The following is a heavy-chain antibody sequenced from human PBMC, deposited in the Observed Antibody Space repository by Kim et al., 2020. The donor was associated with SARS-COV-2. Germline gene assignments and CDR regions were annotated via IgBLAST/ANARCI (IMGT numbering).Heavy chain of an antibody. Sequence: TTHNPSLKSRVPMSVDTSKNQFSLKLSSVTAADTAVYYCAKDWTSRSFDYWGQGTLVTVSS. V-gene: IGHV4-4*07. J-gene: IGHJ4*02. D-gene: IGHD3-3*01. CDR2: T. CDR3: AKDWTSRSFDY.